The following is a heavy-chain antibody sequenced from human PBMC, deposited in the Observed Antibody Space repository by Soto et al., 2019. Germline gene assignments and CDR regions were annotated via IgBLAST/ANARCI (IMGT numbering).Heavy chain of an antibody. D-gene: IGHD2-15*01. J-gene: IGHJ6*02. CDR2: IYYSGST. V-gene: IGHV4-30-4*01. CDR3: ARVSCSGGSCYSYYYYGMDV. Sequence: QVQLQESGPGLVKPSQTLSLTCTVSGGSISSGDYYWSWIRQPPGKGLEWIGYIYYSGSTYYNPSLKSRVTISVDTSNNQFSLKLSSVTAADTAVYYCARVSCSGGSCYSYYYYGMDVWGQGTTVTVSS. CDR1: GGSISSGDYY.